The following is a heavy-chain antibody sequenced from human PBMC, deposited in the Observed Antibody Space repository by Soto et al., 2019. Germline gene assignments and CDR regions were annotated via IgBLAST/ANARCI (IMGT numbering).Heavy chain of an antibody. D-gene: IGHD4-17*01. CDR3: ARHPVTIRAGFDE. CDR2: THYSGNT. Sequence: TASRSRHANGVSSCTICWDLVITPPGKELEWIGYTHYSGNTNYHPSLKSRVTISLDTSRNQFSLKLSSVTAADTALDYCARHPVTIRAGFDEWG. J-gene: IGHJ4*01. V-gene: IGHV4-59*07. CDR1: GVSSCTIC.